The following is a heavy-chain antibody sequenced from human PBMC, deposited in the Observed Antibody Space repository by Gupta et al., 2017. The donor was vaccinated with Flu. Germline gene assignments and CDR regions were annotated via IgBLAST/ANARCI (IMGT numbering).Heavy chain of an antibody. Sequence: INWVRQAPGQGLEWRGGIIPVLATANYAQNFQGRVTITADKATSTAYMQLSSLRSEDTAVYYCARAQGTYSGYGSHLYCDSWGQGTRVTVSS. D-gene: IGHD5-12*01. V-gene: IGHV1-69*06. CDR3: ARAQGTYSGYGSHLYCDS. J-gene: IGHJ4*02. CDR2: IIPVLATA.